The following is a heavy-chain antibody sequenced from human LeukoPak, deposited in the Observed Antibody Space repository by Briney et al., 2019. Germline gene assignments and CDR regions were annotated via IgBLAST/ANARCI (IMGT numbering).Heavy chain of an antibody. D-gene: IGHD3-3*01. Sequence: GGSLRLSCAASGFSFSDYSMTWVRQAPGKGLVWVSRINSDGSSTSYADSVKGRFTISRDNAKNTLYLQMNSLRAEDTAVYYCARDARPYSYDFWSGYANYYYGMDVWGQGTTVTVSS. V-gene: IGHV3-74*01. J-gene: IGHJ6*02. CDR3: ARDARPYSYDFWSGYANYYYGMDV. CDR1: GFSFSDYS. CDR2: INSDGSST.